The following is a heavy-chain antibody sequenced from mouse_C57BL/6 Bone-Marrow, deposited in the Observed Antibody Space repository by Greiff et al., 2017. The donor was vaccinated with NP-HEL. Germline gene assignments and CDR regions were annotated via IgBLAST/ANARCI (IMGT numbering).Heavy chain of an antibody. CDR3: ARMGAGPAWFAY. V-gene: IGHV2-2*01. CDR1: GFSLTSYG. D-gene: IGHD3-3*01. J-gene: IGHJ3*01. Sequence: VQLVESGPGLVQPSQSLSITCTVSGFSLTSYGVHWVRQSPGKGLEWLGVIWSGGSTDYNVAFISRLSISKDNSKSQVFFKMNSLQADDTAIYYCARMGAGPAWFAYWGQGTLVTVSA. CDR2: IWSGGST.